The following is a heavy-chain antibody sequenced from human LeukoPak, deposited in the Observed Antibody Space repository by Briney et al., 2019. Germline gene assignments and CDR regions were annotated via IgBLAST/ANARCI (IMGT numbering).Heavy chain of an antibody. CDR2: IYTSGST. CDR3: ARDGGWGSGSYYRPWGNYYFDY. CDR1: GGSISSGSYY. D-gene: IGHD3-10*01. Sequence: SETLSLTCTVSGGSISSGSYYWSWIRQPAGKGLEWIGRIYTSGSTNYNPSLKSRVTISVDTSKNQFSLKLSSVTAADTAVYYCARDGGWGSGSYYRPWGNYYFDYWGQGTLVTVSS. J-gene: IGHJ4*02. V-gene: IGHV4-61*02.